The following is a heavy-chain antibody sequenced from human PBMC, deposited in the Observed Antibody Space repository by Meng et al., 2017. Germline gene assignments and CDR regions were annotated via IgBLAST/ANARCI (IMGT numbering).Heavy chain of an antibody. CDR3: ARRLPSTVIWFDP. CDR1: GGSFSGYY. Sequence: ESLKISCAVYGGSFSGYYWGWIRQPPGKGLEWIGEINHSGSTNYNPSLKSRVTISVDTSKNQFSLKLSSVTAADTAVYYCARRLPSTVIWFDPWGQGTLVTVSS. J-gene: IGHJ5*02. V-gene: IGHV4-34*01. D-gene: IGHD4-11*01. CDR2: INHSGST.